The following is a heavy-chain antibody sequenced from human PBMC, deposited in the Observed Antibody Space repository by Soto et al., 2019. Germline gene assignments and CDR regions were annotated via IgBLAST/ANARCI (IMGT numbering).Heavy chain of an antibody. D-gene: IGHD1-26*01. Sequence: PSETLSLTCTVSGGSISSSSYYWGWIRQPPGKGLEWIGSIYYSGSTYYNPSLKSRVTISVDTSKNQFSLKLSSVTAADTAVYYCARCLNTTIDPWGQGTLVTVSS. V-gene: IGHV4-39*01. CDR1: GGSISSSSYY. J-gene: IGHJ5*02. CDR3: ARCLNTTIDP. CDR2: IYYSGST.